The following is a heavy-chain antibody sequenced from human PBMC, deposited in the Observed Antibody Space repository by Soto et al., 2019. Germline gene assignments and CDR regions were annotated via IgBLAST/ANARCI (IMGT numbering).Heavy chain of an antibody. CDR1: GFTFIRYA. CDR3: ATVPSPTTGTT. V-gene: IGHV3-30-3*01. J-gene: IGHJ5*02. CDR2: ISYDGSNK. Sequence: XASLRLSCAACGFTFIRYAMHWVRQAPGKGLEWVAVISYDGSNKYYADSVKGRFTISRDNSKNTLYLQMNSLRAEDTAVYYCATVPSPTTGTTCGQRTLVTVSS. D-gene: IGHD1-1*01.